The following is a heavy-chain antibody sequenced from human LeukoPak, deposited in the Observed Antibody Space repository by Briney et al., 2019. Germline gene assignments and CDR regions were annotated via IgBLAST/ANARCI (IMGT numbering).Heavy chain of an antibody. CDR2: INHSGST. D-gene: IGHD2-8*02. Sequence: ETLSLTCAVYGGSFSGYYWSWIRQPPGKGLEWIGEINHSGSTNYNPSLKSRVTISVDTSKNQFSLKLSSVTAADTAVYYCARGHTGYYYYYYGMDVWGQGTTVTVS. CDR1: GGSFSGYY. V-gene: IGHV4-34*01. CDR3: ARGHTGYYYYYYGMDV. J-gene: IGHJ6*02.